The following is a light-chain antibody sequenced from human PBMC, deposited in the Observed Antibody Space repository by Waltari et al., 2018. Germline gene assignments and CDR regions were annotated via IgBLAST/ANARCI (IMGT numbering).Light chain of an antibody. Sequence: QSALTQPASVSASPGPSFTISCPGTSSDVGGYNDVSWYQQHPGKAPKLMIYDVSKRPSGVSNRFSGSKSGNTASLTISGLQAEDEADYYCSSYTSSSTYVFGTGTKVTVL. V-gene: IGLV2-14*01. CDR3: SSYTSSSTYV. CDR1: SSDVGGYND. CDR2: DVS. J-gene: IGLJ1*01.